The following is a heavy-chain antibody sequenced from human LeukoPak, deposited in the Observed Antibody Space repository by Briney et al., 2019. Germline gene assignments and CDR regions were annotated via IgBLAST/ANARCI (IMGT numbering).Heavy chain of an antibody. Sequence: GGSLRLSCVASGFTFNNYKMNWVRQAPGKGLEWVSYISDSGRAIYYADSVKGRFTISRDNAKNTLYLQMNSLRAEEAAVYYCVIARGIGDYSSVLIWFDPWGQGTLVTVSS. CDR3: VIARGIGDYSSVLIWFDP. CDR2: ISDSGRAI. V-gene: IGHV3-48*03. D-gene: IGHD5/OR15-5a*01. J-gene: IGHJ5*02. CDR1: GFTFNNYK.